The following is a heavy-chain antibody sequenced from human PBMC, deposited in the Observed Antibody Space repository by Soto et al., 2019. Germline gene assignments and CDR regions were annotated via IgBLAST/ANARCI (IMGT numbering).Heavy chain of an antibody. CDR2: IYYIGST. D-gene: IGHD3-22*01. CDR3: AIDLGGYKRYFDY. V-gene: IGHV4-31*03. CDR1: GGSLSSGGYY. J-gene: IGHJ4*02. Sequence: LSLTCSVSGGSLSSGGYYWSWIRQHPGKGLEWIGYIYYIGSTYYNPSLKSRVTIAVDTSKNQFSLRLSSVTAADTAVYYCAIDLGGYKRYFDYWGQGTLVTVSS.